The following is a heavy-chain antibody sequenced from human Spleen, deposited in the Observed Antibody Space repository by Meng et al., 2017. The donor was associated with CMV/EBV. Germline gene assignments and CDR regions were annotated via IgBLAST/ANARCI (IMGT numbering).Heavy chain of an antibody. V-gene: IGHV5-51*01. D-gene: IGHD1-26*01. Sequence: GESLKISCQASGYDFTSSWIGWVRQMPGKGLEYMGIIYPSDSDTSYSPSFQGQVTISADKSISTACLQWGSLKASDTAIYYCARHRGEVGAGSNFYHYGMDVWGQGTTVTVSS. J-gene: IGHJ6*02. CDR2: IYPSDSDT. CDR3: ARHRGEVGAGSNFYHYGMDV. CDR1: GYDFTSSW.